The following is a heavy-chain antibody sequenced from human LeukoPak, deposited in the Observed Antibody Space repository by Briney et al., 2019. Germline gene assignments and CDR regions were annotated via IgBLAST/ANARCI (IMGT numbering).Heavy chain of an antibody. Sequence: PSETLSLTCTVSGDSTSSGPYSWSWIRQPAGKGLEWIGRIYSGGRTTYNPSLKSRVTISVDTSKNQFSLKLSSVTAADTAVYYCAREGSIYYYDSSGYLDYWGQGTLVTVSS. CDR2: IYSGGRT. V-gene: IGHV4-61*02. CDR3: AREGSIYYYDSSGYLDY. CDR1: GDSTSSGPYS. D-gene: IGHD3-22*01. J-gene: IGHJ4*02.